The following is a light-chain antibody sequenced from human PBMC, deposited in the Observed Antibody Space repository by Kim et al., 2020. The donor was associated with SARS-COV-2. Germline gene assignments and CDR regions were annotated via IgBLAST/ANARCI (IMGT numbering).Light chain of an antibody. CDR2: DAS. V-gene: IGKV3-11*01. CDR1: QSVSSY. CDR3: QQRGNWPRGIT. J-gene: IGKJ5*01. Sequence: PGERDTLSCRASQSVSSYLAWYQQKPGQAPRLLIYDASNRATGIPARFSGSGSGTDFTLTISSLEPEDFAVYYCQQRGNWPRGITFGQGTRLEIK.